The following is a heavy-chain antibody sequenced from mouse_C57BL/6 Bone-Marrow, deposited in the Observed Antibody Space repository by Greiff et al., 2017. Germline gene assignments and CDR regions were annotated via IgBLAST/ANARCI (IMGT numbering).Heavy chain of an antibody. CDR3: ARPDYDVAWFAY. V-gene: IGHV1-50*01. J-gene: IGHJ3*01. Sequence: QVQLKQPGAELVKPGASVKLSCKASGYTFTSYWMQWVKQRPGQGLEWIGEIDPSDSYTNYNQQFKGKATLTVDTSSSTAYMQLSSLTSEDSAVYYCARPDYDVAWFAYWGQGTLVTVSA. CDR2: IDPSDSYT. CDR1: GYTFTSYW. D-gene: IGHD2-4*01.